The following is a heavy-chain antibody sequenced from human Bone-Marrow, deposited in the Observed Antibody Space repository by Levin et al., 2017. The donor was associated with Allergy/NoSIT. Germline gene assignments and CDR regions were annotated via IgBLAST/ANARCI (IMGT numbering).Heavy chain of an antibody. D-gene: IGHD1-1*01. J-gene: IGHJ4*02. CDR2: ISYNGNTT. V-gene: IGHV3-30*18. CDR3: SKVGQLDRGRVPYFDV. Sequence: GGSLRLSCVASGFTFKSYGMHWVRQAPGKGLQWLSVISYNGNTTYYADSVKGRFTISRDNSMNTLYLEMNNLRVEDTAVYYCSKVGQLDRGRVPYFDVWGQGALVTV. CDR1: GFTFKSYG.